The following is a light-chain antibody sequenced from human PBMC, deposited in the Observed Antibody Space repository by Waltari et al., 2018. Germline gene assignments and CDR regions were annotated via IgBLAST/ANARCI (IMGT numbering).Light chain of an antibody. CDR2: AVS. V-gene: IGKV1-6*01. Sequence: IQMTQSPASLSASVGGRVTITCRASQCINTELSWYQQKPGKAPKLLIYAVSSLQTGVPSRFSGSGSGIDFTLTISRVQAEDVATYYCIQDYTTPFIFGGGTKVEIK. CDR1: QCINTE. J-gene: IGKJ4*01. CDR3: IQDYTTPFI.